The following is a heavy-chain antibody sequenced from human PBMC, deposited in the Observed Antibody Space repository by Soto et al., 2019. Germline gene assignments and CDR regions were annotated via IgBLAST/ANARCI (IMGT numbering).Heavy chain of an antibody. J-gene: IGHJ3*02. CDR2: IRSKANSYAT. D-gene: IGHD4-17*01. V-gene: IGHV3-73*01. Sequence: GGSLRLSCAASGFTFSGSAMHCVRQASGKGLEWVGRIRSKANSYATAYAASVKGRFTISRDDSKNTAYLQMNSLKTEDTAVYYCTITVPLAFDIWGQGTMVTVS. CDR1: GFTFSGSA. CDR3: TITVPLAFDI.